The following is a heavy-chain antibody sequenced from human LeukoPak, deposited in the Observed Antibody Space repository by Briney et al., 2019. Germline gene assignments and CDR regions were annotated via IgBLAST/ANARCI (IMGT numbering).Heavy chain of an antibody. Sequence: PGGSLRLSCAASGFTFSSYAMYWVRQAPGKGLEWVAVISYDGSNKYYADSVKGRFTISRDNSKNTLYLQMNSLRAEDTAVYYCARDLIRDSGSYLGLDYWGQGTLVTVSS. J-gene: IGHJ4*02. V-gene: IGHV3-30-3*01. CDR3: ARDLIRDSGSYLGLDY. CDR2: ISYDGSNK. CDR1: GFTFSSYA. D-gene: IGHD1-26*01.